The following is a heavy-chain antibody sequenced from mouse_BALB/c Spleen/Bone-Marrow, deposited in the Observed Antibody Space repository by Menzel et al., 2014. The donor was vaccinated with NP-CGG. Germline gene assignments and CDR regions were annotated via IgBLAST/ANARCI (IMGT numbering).Heavy chain of an antibody. D-gene: IGHD2-2*01. Sequence: EVQLQESGGGLVQPGGSRKLSCAASGFTFSSFGMHWVRQAPEKGLEWVAYISGGSSTIYYADTVKGRFTISRDNPKNTLFLQMTSLRSEDTAMYYCARRVYGSQVFDVGGAGTTVTVSS. CDR2: ISGGSSTI. V-gene: IGHV5-17*02. J-gene: IGHJ1*01. CDR3: ARRVYGSQVFDV. CDR1: GFTFSSFG.